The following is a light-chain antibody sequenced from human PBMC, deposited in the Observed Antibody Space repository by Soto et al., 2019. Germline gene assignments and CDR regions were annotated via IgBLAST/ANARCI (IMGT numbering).Light chain of an antibody. V-gene: IGKV3-15*01. J-gene: IGKJ1*01. CDR1: QSVSSN. CDR3: QQYNKWPKT. CDR2: GAS. Sequence: EVVMALSPATVSESPGERATLSCRASQSVSSNLAWHQQKPGQAPRLLIYGASTRATGIPARFSGSGSGTEFTLTISSLQSEDFAVYYCQQYNKWPKTFGQGTKVDIK.